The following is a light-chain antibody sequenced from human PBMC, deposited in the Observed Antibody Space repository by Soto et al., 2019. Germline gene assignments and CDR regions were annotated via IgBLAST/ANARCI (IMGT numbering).Light chain of an antibody. Sequence: QSALTQPASVSGSPGQSITISCTGTSSDVGVYNFVSWYQHHPGKAPKLIIYNVINRPSGVSNRFSGSKSGNTASLTISGLQAEDESDYFCSSFTSISTLVFGGGTKLTVL. V-gene: IGLV2-14*03. CDR2: NVI. CDR3: SSFTSISTLV. J-gene: IGLJ2*01. CDR1: SSDVGVYNF.